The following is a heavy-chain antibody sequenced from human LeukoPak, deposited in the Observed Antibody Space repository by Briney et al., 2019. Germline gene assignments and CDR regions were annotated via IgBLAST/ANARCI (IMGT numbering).Heavy chain of an antibody. V-gene: IGHV3-23*01. Sequence: GGSLRLSCAASGFTFSSYAMSWVRQAPGKGLEWVSAISGSGGSTYYADSVKGRFTISRDNSKSTLYLQMNSLRAEDTAVYYCARGNEVGATPFYFDYWGQGTLVTVSS. CDR3: ARGNEVGATPFYFDY. J-gene: IGHJ4*02. CDR1: GFTFSSYA. CDR2: ISGSGGST. D-gene: IGHD1-26*01.